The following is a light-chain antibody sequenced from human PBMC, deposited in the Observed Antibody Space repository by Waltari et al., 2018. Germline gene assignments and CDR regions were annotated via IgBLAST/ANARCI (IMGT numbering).Light chain of an antibody. CDR3: QHYVRLPAT. CDR1: QSVSRS. J-gene: IGKJ1*01. CDR2: GAS. Sequence: IVLTQSPGTLSLSPGERVTLSCRASQSVSRSLAWYQQKPGQAPKLLIYGASTRATGIPVRFTGSGSGTDFSLTISSLEPEDFAIYFCQHYVRLPATFGQGTKVEIK. V-gene: IGKV3-20*01.